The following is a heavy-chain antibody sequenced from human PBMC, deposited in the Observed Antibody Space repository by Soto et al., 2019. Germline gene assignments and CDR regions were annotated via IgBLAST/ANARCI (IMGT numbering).Heavy chain of an antibody. D-gene: IGHD6-13*01. V-gene: IGHV1-69*06. CDR1: GGPFISYA. Sequence: GXSVKVSCKASGGPFISYAIIWVRQAPGQGLEWMGGIIPIFGTANYAQKFQGRVTITADKSTSTAYMELSSLRSEDTAVYYCARGTEAASSSWYSFDYWGQGTLVTVSS. CDR2: IIPIFGTA. J-gene: IGHJ4*02. CDR3: ARGTEAASSSWYSFDY.